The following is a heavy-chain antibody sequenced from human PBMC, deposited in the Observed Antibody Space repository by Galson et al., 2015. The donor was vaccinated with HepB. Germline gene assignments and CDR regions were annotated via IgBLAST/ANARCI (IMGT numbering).Heavy chain of an antibody. J-gene: IGHJ4*02. CDR2: INSGSSSI. V-gene: IGHV3-48*04. CDR3: ARDFLPKYRGYDKGGSDY. CDR1: GFSFSISN. D-gene: IGHD5-12*01. Sequence: SLRLSCAASGFSFSISNMNWVRQAPGKGLEWVSYINSGSSSIYYADSVEGRFTISRDNAKNSLYLQMNSLRAEDTAVYYCARDFLPKYRGYDKGGSDYWGQGALVTVSS.